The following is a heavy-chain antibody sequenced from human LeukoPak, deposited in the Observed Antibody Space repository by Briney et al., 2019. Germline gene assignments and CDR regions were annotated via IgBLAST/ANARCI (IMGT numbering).Heavy chain of an antibody. Sequence: AASVKVSFKASGYTFTNYGISWVRQAPGQGLEWMGWISAYNGNTDYAQNLQGRVTMTTDTLTSTAYMELRSLRSDDTAVYYCARDQSLVAYSSTSFDYWGQGTPVTVSS. CDR1: GYTFTNYG. J-gene: IGHJ4*02. CDR3: ARDQSLVAYSSTSFDY. V-gene: IGHV1-18*01. D-gene: IGHD6-13*01. CDR2: ISAYNGNT.